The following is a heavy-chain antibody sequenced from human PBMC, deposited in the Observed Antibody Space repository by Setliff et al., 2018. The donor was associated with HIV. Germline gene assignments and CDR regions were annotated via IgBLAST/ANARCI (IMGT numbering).Heavy chain of an antibody. CDR3: AKELAASGLGYFDS. CDR1: GFTFSNYA. Sequence: GGSLRLSCAASGFTFSNYAMSWVRQAPGEGLEWVSAILSTGERTFYADSVKGRFTISRDNSKNTVYLQMHSLRAEDTAEYYCAKELAASGLGYFDSWGRGILVTVSS. V-gene: IGHV3-23*01. J-gene: IGHJ4*02. D-gene: IGHD3-22*01. CDR2: ILSTGERT.